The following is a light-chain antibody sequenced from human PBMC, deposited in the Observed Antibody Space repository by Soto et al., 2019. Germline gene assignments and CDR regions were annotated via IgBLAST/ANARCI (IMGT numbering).Light chain of an antibody. Sequence: QSVLTQPPSASGTPGQRVTISCSGSSSNIGSNTVNWYQQLPGTAPKLLIYSNDQRPSGVPDRFSGSKSGTSASLAISGLQSEAEADYYCGAWDDSLNGYVFGTGTKLTGL. CDR2: SND. CDR1: SSNIGSNT. CDR3: GAWDDSLNGYV. V-gene: IGLV1-44*01. J-gene: IGLJ1*01.